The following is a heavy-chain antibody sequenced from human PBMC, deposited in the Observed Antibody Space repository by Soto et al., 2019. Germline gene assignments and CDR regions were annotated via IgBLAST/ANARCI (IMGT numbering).Heavy chain of an antibody. D-gene: IGHD3-16*01. J-gene: IGHJ4*02. CDR3: TSTTLGGRVY. CDR2: IRRKANSYAP. CDR1: GFTFSGSA. Sequence: EVQLVESGGGLVQPGGSLKLSCAASGFTFSGSAMHWVRQASGKGLEWVGRIRRKANSYAPAYAASVKGRFTISRDDSKNTAYLQMTSLKTEDTAVYYCTSTTLGGRVYWGQGTLVTVSS. V-gene: IGHV3-73*02.